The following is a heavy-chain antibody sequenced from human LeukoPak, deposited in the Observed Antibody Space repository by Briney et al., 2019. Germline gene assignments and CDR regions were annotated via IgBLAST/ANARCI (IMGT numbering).Heavy chain of an antibody. V-gene: IGHV1-69*13. J-gene: IGHJ4*02. CDR2: NIPMFVTA. CDR3: ARGGEAAAEQFDY. D-gene: IGHD3-10*01. Sequence: SVKVSCKASGGSFSSHAISWVRQAPGQGREWMGGNIPMFVTADYAQKFQGRVTITADESTNTAYMEVSSLRSEDTAMYYCARGGEAAAEQFDYWGQGTLVTVSS. CDR1: GGSFSSHA.